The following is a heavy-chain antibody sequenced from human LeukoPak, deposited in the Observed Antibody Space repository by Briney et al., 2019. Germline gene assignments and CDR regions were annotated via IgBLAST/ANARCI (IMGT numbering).Heavy chain of an antibody. CDR3: ARSPDILTGENFDY. Sequence: RASVKVSCKASGYTFTSYYMHWVRQAPGQGLEWMGIINPSGGSTSYAQKFQGRVTMTRDTSISTAYMELSRLRFDDTAVYYCARSPDILTGENFDYWGQGTLVTVSS. J-gene: IGHJ4*02. CDR2: INPSGGST. CDR1: GYTFTSYY. V-gene: IGHV1-46*01. D-gene: IGHD3-9*01.